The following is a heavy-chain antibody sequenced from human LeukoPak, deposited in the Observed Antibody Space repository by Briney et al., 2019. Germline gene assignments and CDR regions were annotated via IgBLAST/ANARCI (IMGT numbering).Heavy chain of an antibody. Sequence: PSETLSLTCAVYGGSFSGYYWSWIRQPPGKGLEWIGEINHSGSTNYNPSLKSRVTISVDTSKNQFSLKLSSVTAADTAVYYCARPVVAATPWYFQYWGQGTLVSVSS. V-gene: IGHV4-34*01. J-gene: IGHJ1*01. D-gene: IGHD2-15*01. CDR3: ARPVVAATPWYFQY. CDR1: GGSFSGYY. CDR2: INHSGST.